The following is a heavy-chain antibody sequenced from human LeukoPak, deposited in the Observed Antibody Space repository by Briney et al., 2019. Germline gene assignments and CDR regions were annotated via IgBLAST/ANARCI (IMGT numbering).Heavy chain of an antibody. Sequence: GGSLRLSCAASGFTFSSYSMNWVRQAPGKGLEWVSSISSSSSYIYYADSVKGRFTISRDNAKNSLYLQMNSLRAEDTAVYHCARIGIPYYYYGMDVWGQGTTVTVSS. V-gene: IGHV3-21*01. CDR1: GFTFSSYS. CDR2: ISSSSSYI. J-gene: IGHJ6*02. CDR3: ARIGIPYYYYGMDV.